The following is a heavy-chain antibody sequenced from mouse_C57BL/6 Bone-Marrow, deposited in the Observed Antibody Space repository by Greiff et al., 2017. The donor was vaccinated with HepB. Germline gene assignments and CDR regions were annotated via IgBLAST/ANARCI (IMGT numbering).Heavy chain of an antibody. V-gene: IGHV10-1*01. D-gene: IGHD1-1*01. CDR3: VRFIYYAMDY. J-gene: IGHJ4*01. Sequence: EVQLVESGGGLVQPKGSLKLSCAASGFSFNTYAMNWVRQAPGKGLEWVARIRSKSNNYATYYADSVKDRFTISRDDSESMRYLQMNNLKTEDTAMYYCVRFIYYAMDYWGQGTSVTVSS. CDR2: IRSKSNNYAT. CDR1: GFSFNTYA.